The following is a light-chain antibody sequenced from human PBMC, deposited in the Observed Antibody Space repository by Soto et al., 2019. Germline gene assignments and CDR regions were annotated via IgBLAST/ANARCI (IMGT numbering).Light chain of an antibody. Sequence: EIALTQSPGTLPLSPGERATLSCRASQTVTRTFLVWYQQKPGQAPRPLIHRASSRATGIPDRFSGSGSGTAFTLTINTLEADDFAVEYWQQYASTPWTFGQGTKVEIK. CDR1: QTVTRTF. CDR3: QQYASTPWT. CDR2: RAS. J-gene: IGKJ1*01. V-gene: IGKV3-20*01.